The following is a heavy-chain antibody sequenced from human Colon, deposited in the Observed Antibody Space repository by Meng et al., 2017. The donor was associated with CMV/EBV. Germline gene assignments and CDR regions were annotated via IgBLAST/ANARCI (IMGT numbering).Heavy chain of an antibody. Sequence: TYRIHWVRQAPGQGLEWMGWIRGSNANTQYAQKFQGRVAMTTDTSTNTAYLDLGSMRSDDTAVFYCARAPSGESCTGTGCYFLRIDFWGQGTLVTVSS. CDR2: IRGSNANT. V-gene: IGHV1-18*01. CDR3: ARAPSGESCTGTGCYFLRIDF. CDR1: TYR. J-gene: IGHJ4*02. D-gene: IGHD2-2*01.